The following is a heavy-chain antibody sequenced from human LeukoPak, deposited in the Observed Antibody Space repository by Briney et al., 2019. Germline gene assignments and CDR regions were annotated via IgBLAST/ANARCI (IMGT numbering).Heavy chain of an antibody. Sequence: GGSLRLSCAASGFTFSSYSMNWVRQAPGKGLEWVSSISSSSSYIYYADLVKGRFTISRDNAKNSLYLQMNSLRAEDTAVYYCARTQWLVPGFDYWGQGTLVTVSS. D-gene: IGHD6-19*01. V-gene: IGHV3-21*01. CDR3: ARTQWLVPGFDY. CDR1: GFTFSSYS. J-gene: IGHJ4*02. CDR2: ISSSSSYI.